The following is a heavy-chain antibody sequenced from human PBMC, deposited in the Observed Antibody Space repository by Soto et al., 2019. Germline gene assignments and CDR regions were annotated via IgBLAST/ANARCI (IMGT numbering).Heavy chain of an antibody. CDR3: AKAFGDWYPFEK. CDR1: GFTFGSYA. J-gene: IGHJ4*02. V-gene: IGHV3-23*01. CDR2: INDSGDLR. Sequence: TGGSLRLSCVGSGFTFGSYAMSWVRRAPGKGLEWVSTINDSGDLRYYAESVRGRFTISRDNSKNTLYLEVNDLRAEDTARYHCAKAFGDWYPFEKWGLGALVTVSS. D-gene: IGHD6-19*01.